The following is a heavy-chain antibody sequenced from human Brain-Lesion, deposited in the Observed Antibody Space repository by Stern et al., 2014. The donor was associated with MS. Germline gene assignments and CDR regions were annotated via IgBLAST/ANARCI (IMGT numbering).Heavy chain of an antibody. CDR3: ARGRVVPGFQYYATDV. CDR2: IFNSGST. CDR1: GGSISSGGYY. J-gene: IGHJ6*02. D-gene: IGHD2-2*01. V-gene: IGHV4-61*02. Sequence: QVQLQESGPGLVKPSQTLSLSCTVSGGSISSGGYYWSRIRQPAGKGLEWIGRIFNSGSTSYNPSLKSRVTISIDTSKNQFSLRLNSMTAADTAVYYCARGRVVPGFQYYATDVWGQGTTVIVSS.